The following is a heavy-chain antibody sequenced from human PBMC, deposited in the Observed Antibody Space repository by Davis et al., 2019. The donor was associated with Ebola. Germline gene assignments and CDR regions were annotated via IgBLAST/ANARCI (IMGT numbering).Heavy chain of an antibody. CDR2: INSDGSST. CDR3: ARDLGWNYYYGMDV. CDR1: GFTFSGYW. Sequence: GESLKISCAASGFTFSGYWMHWVRQAPGKGLVWVSRINSDGSSTSYADSVKGRFTISRDNAKNTLYLQMNSLRAEDTAVYYCARDLGWNYYYGMDVWGQGTTVTVSS. V-gene: IGHV3-74*01. D-gene: IGHD6-19*01. J-gene: IGHJ6*02.